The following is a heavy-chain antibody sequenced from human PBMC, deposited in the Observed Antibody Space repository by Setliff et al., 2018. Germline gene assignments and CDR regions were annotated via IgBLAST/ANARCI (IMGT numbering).Heavy chain of an antibody. V-gene: IGHV3-48*04. CDR1: GFTFSTYG. J-gene: IGHJ4*02. CDR3: SSYLVS. D-gene: IGHD2-21*01. CDR2: LNNDGTTI. Sequence: PGGSLRLSCAASGFTFSTYGLNWVRQAPGKGLEWISYLNNDGTTIYYADSVRGRFTISRDNARDSLYLQMNSLRAEDTAVYYCSSYLVSWGQGALVTVSS.